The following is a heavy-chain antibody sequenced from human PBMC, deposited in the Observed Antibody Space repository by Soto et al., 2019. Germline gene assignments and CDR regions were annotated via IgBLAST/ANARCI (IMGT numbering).Heavy chain of an antibody. V-gene: IGHV4-34*01. CDR1: GGSFSDHS. D-gene: IGHD3-22*01. CDR3: STRAYDTNGYYRFDP. J-gene: IGHJ5*01. CDR2: INHSGRV. Sequence: SXTLSLTCAVYGGSFSDHSWTWIRQSPGEGLEWIGDINHSGRVNYSPSLKSRVTISLDTSKNQFSLTLSAVTAADTAMYYCSTRAYDTNGYYRFDPWGQGSLVTVSS.